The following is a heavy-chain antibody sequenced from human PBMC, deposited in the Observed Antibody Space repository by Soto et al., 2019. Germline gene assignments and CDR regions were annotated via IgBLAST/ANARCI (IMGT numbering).Heavy chain of an antibody. CDR2: INHSGST. CDR1: GGSFSGYY. D-gene: IGHD3-10*01. J-gene: IGHJ5*02. CDR3: ARGPHRITMVRGVRNWFDP. V-gene: IGHV4-34*01. Sequence: SETLSLTCAVYGGSFSGYYWSWTRQPPGKGLEWIGEINHSGSTNYNPSLKSRVTISVDTSKNQFSLKLSSVTAADTAVYYCARGPHRITMVRGVRNWFDPWGQGTLVT.